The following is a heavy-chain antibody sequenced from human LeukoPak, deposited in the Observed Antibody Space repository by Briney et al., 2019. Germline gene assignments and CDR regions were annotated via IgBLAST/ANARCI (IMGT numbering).Heavy chain of an antibody. D-gene: IGHD3-10*01. CDR1: GYTFTGYY. V-gene: IGHV1-2*02. CDR2: INPNSGGT. Sequence: ASVKVSCKASGYTFTGYYMHWVRQAPGQGLEWMGWINPNSGGTNYAQKFQDRVTMTRDTSISTAYMELSRLRSDDTAVYYCARDKEDGSGRGLNYYYYYYMDVWGKGTTVTVSS. CDR3: ARDKEDGSGRGLNYYYYYYMDV. J-gene: IGHJ6*03.